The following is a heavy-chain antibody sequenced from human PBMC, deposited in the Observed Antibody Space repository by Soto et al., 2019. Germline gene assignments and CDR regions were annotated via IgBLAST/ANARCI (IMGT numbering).Heavy chain of an antibody. CDR3: AKDWYDSSGSP. V-gene: IGHV3-30*18. CDR1: GFTFSSYG. D-gene: IGHD3-22*01. CDR2: ISYDGSNK. J-gene: IGHJ5*02. Sequence: QVQLVESGEGVVQPGRSLRLSCAASGFTFSSYGMHWVRQAPGKGLEWVAVISYDGSNKYYADSVKGRFTISRDNSKNTLYLQMNSLRAEDTAVYYCAKDWYDSSGSPWGQGTLVTVSS.